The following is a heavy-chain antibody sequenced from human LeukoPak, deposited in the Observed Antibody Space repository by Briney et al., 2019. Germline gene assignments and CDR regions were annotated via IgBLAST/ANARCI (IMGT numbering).Heavy chain of an antibody. D-gene: IGHD3-16*01. Sequence: GESLKISCKGSGYSFTSYWIGWVRQTPGKGLEWMGIIYPGDSDTRYSPSFQGQVTISADKSISTAYLQWSSLKASDTAMYYCARRRRTCLSLCYFDYWGQGTLVTVSS. CDR1: GYSFTSYW. CDR3: ARRRRTCLSLCYFDY. V-gene: IGHV5-51*01. CDR2: IYPGDSDT. J-gene: IGHJ4*02.